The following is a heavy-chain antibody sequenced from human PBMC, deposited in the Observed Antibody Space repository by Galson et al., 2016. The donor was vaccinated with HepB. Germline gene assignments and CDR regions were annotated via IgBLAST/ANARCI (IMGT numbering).Heavy chain of an antibody. Sequence: SLRLSCAASGFTFVDYGMHWVRQPPGKGLEWVAVIWNDGTQKYYGGSVMGRFTISRDDSKNMVYLQMNSLRAEDTAVYYCARWGTFGLTLDYCGQGTPVTVSS. CDR2: IWNDGTQK. V-gene: IGHV3-33*08. CDR1: GFTFVDYG. J-gene: IGHJ4*02. D-gene: IGHD3-16*01. CDR3: ARWGTFGLTLDY.